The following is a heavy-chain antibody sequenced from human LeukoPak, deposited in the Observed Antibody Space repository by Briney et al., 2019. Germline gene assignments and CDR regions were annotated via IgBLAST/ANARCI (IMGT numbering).Heavy chain of an antibody. CDR1: GGSISSYY. Sequence: KPSETLSPTCTVSGGSISSYYWSWIRQPPGKGLEWIGYIYYSGSTNYNPSLKSRVTISVDTSKNQFSLKLSSVTAADTAVYYCARDFLFWGQGTLVTVSS. V-gene: IGHV4-59*01. CDR2: IYYSGST. J-gene: IGHJ4*02. CDR3: ARDFLF.